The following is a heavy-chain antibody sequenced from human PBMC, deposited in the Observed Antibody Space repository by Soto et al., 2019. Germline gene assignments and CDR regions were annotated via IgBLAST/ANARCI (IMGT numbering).Heavy chain of an antibody. V-gene: IGHV3-33*01. Sequence: HPGGSLRLSCAASGFTFSSYGMHWVRQAPGKGLEWVAVIWSDGSNKYYADSVKGRFTISRDNSKNTLYLQMNSLRADDTAVYYCARYFYDSSGYPAVFAYWGQGSLVTVSS. CDR2: IWSDGSNK. CDR3: ARYFYDSSGYPAVFAY. D-gene: IGHD3-22*01. J-gene: IGHJ4*02. CDR1: GFTFSSYG.